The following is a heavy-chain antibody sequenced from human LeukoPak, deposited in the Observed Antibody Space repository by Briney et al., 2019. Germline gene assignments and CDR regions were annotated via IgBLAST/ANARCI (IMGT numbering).Heavy chain of an antibody. CDR2: IYYSGIT. Sequence: TSETLSLTCTVSGGSISSGDYYWSWIRQPPGKGLEWIGYIYYSGITHYNPSLKSRVAISRDTPKNQFSLTLSSMTAADTATYYCVRASVDSGGAFDVWGQGTVVTVSS. D-gene: IGHD5-12*01. V-gene: IGHV4-30-4*02. CDR3: VRASVDSGGAFDV. J-gene: IGHJ3*01. CDR1: GGSISSGDYY.